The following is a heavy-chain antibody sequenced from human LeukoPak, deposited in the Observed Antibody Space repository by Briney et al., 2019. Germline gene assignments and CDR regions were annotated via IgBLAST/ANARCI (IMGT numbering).Heavy chain of an antibody. V-gene: IGHV4-59*08. CDR3: TRRAGDYYDSTDLGD. Sequence: SETLSLTCTVSSGSISSYYWSWIRQPPGKGLEWIGYIYYSGSTNYNPSLKSRVTISVDTSKNQFSLKLSSVTAADTAVYYCTRRAGDYYDSTDLGDWGQGTLVTVSS. J-gene: IGHJ4*02. D-gene: IGHD3-22*01. CDR1: SGSISSYY. CDR2: IYYSGST.